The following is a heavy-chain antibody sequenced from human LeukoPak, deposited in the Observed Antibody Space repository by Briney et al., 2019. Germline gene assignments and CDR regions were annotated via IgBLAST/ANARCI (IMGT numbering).Heavy chain of an antibody. CDR1: GFTFSSYG. V-gene: IGHV3-7*01. Sequence: GGSLRLSCAASGFTFSSYGMHWVRQAPGKGLEWVANIKQDGSEKYYVDSVKGRFTISRDNAKNSLYLQMNSLRAEDTAVYYCARDRYCSSTSCYWLGWFDPWGQGTLVTVSS. J-gene: IGHJ5*02. D-gene: IGHD2-2*01. CDR3: ARDRYCSSTSCYWLGWFDP. CDR2: IKQDGSEK.